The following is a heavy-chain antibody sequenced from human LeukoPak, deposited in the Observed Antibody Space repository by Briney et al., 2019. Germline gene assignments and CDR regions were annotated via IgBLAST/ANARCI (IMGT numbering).Heavy chain of an antibody. CDR2: INPNSGGT. Sequence: ASVKVSCKASGYTFTSYGISWVRQAPGQGLEWMGWINPNSGGTNYAQKFQGRVTMTRDTSISTAYMELSRLRSDDTAVYYCARGPMTTVNFYYYYYMDVWGKGTTVTVSS. CDR1: GYTFTSYG. V-gene: IGHV1-2*02. J-gene: IGHJ6*03. CDR3: ARGPMTTVNFYYYYYMDV. D-gene: IGHD4-11*01.